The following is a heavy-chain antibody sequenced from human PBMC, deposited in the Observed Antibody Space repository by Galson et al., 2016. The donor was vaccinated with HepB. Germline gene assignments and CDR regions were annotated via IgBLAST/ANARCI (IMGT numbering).Heavy chain of an antibody. CDR2: KSCDGSNE. CDR1: GITFSSYG. Sequence: SLRLSCAASGITFSSYGMHWVRQGPGKGLEWVAVKSCDGSNEFYADSVKGRFTISRDNSKNTLYLQMNSLRAEDTAVYYCAKTGGIALAGETLVYWFFDLWGRGTLVTVSS. D-gene: IGHD6-19*01. V-gene: IGHV3-30*18. CDR3: AKTGGIALAGETLVYWFFDL. J-gene: IGHJ2*01.